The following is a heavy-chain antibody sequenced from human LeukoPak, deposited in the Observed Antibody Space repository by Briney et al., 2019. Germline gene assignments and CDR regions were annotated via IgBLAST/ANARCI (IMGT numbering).Heavy chain of an antibody. CDR3: AKDPISSGYYLISAWFDP. D-gene: IGHD3-22*01. J-gene: IGHJ5*02. V-gene: IGHV3-23*01. CDR2: ISGSGGST. Sequence: GSLRLSRAASGFTFSSYAMSWVRQAPGKGLEWVSAISGSGGSTYYADSVKGRFTISRDNSKNTLYLQMNSLRAEDTAVYYCAKDPISSGYYLISAWFDPWGQGTLVTVSS. CDR1: GFTFSSYA.